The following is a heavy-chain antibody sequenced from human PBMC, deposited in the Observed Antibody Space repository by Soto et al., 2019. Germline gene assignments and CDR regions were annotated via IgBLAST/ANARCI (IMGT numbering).Heavy chain of an antibody. CDR3: ASGHDAYKVRY. J-gene: IGHJ4*02. CDR2: IYYTGNT. Sequence: QVQLQESGPGLVKPSQTLSLTCTVSGGSISSGGTGSYWTWIRQLPGKGLEWIGYIYYTGNTYYNPSLKCRPTISLDTAENPFSLKLTSVTAADTAVYFCASGHDAYKVRYWGQGTLVTVSS. CDR1: GGSISSGGTGSY. D-gene: IGHD1-1*01. V-gene: IGHV4-31*03.